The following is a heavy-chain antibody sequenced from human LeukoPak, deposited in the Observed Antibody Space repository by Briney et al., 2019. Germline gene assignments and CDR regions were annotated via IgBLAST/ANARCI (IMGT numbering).Heavy chain of an antibody. V-gene: IGHV1-2*02. D-gene: IGHD3-16*01. CDR2: INPNSGNT. CDR3: ARLPHRGPQDYMDV. CDR1: GYTFTGYY. J-gene: IGHJ6*03. Sequence: GASVKVSCKASGYTFTGYYMHWVRQAPGQGLEWMGWINPNSGNTHYTQKFQGRVTMTRDTSISTAYMELSRLRSDDTAVYYCARLPHRGPQDYMDVWGKGTTVTASS.